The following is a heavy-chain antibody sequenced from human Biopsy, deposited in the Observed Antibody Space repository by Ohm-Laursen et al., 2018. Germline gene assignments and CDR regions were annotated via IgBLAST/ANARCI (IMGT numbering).Heavy chain of an antibody. D-gene: IGHD2/OR15-2a*01. CDR2: IYYSGST. J-gene: IGHJ6*02. V-gene: IGHV4-59*07. Sequence: SDTLSLTCTVSGGSLSSYYWSWIRQPAGKGLEWIGRIYYSGSTNYNPSLKSRVTISVDTSKNQFSLRLNSVTAADTAVYYCARATNSTGWPYYYFYGMDAWGQGTTVTVSS. CDR1: GGSLSSYY. CDR3: ARATNSTGWPYYYFYGMDA.